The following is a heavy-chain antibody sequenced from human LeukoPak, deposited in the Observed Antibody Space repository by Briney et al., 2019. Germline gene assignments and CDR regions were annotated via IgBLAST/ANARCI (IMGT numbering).Heavy chain of an antibody. V-gene: IGHV1-69*01. CDR3: ARVEKAVAGTSVYYYGMDV. CDR1: GGTFSSYA. D-gene: IGHD6-19*01. CDR2: IIPIFGTA. J-gene: IGHJ6*02. Sequence: GSSVKVSCKASGGTFSSYAISWVRQAPGQGREWMGGIIPIFGTANYAQKFQGRVTITADESTSTAYMELSSLRSEDTAVYYCARVEKAVAGTSVYYYGMDVWGQGTTVTVSS.